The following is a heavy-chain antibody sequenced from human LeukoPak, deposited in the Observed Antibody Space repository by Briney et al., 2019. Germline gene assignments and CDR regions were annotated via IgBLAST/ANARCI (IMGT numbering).Heavy chain of an antibody. J-gene: IGHJ6*03. CDR2: INPNSGGT. CDR3: ARGVTARGFYYYMDI. CDR1: GYTFTGYY. D-gene: IGHD2-21*02. V-gene: IGHV1-2*02. Sequence: GASVMVSCKASGYTFTGYYIHWVRQAPGQGLEWRGWINPNSGGTNSAQKFQGRGTMTRDTSISTAYMELSRLTSDDTAVYSCARGVTARGFYYYMDIWGKGTTVTISS.